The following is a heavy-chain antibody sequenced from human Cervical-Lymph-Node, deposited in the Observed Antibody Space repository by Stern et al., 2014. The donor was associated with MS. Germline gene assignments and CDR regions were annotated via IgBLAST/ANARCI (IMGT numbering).Heavy chain of an antibody. V-gene: IGHV3-30*18. Sequence: MQLVESGGGVVQPGRSLRLSCAASGFTFSSYGMHWVRQAPGKGLEWVAVISYDGSNKYYADSVKGRFTISRDNSKNTLYLQMNSLRAEDTAVYYCAKGVAGTWYYYGMDVWGQGTTVTVSS. J-gene: IGHJ6*02. CDR1: GFTFSSYG. CDR3: AKGVAGTWYYYGMDV. CDR2: ISYDGSNK. D-gene: IGHD6-19*01.